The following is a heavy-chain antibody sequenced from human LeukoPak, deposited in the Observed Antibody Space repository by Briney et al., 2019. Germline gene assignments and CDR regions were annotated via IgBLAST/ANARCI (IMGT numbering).Heavy chain of an antibody. D-gene: IGHD6-25*01. J-gene: IGHJ3*02. CDR1: GGSISRGGYY. CDR3: ARSAIDAFDI. Sequence: SETLSLTCTVSGGSISRGGYYWSWIRQHPGKGLECIGYIYNSGSTNYNPSLKSRVSISVDTSKNQFSLKLSSVTAADTAVYYCARSAIDAFDIWGQGTMVTVSS. V-gene: IGHV4-61*08. CDR2: IYNSGST.